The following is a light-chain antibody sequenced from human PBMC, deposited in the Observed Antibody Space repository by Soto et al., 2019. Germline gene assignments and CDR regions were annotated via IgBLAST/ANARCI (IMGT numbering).Light chain of an antibody. CDR2: GNN. Sequence: QSALTQPPSVSGAPGQRVTISCTGSSSNIGAEYDVHWYQQLPGTAPKLLIYGNNHLASGVPDRFSASKSGTSASLAITGLQAEDEADYYCQSYDSTLSGSWVFGGGTKVTVL. J-gene: IGLJ3*02. CDR1: SSNIGAEYD. V-gene: IGLV1-40*01. CDR3: QSYDSTLSGSWV.